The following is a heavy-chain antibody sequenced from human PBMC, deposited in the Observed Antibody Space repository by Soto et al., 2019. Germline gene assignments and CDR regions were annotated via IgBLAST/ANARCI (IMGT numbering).Heavy chain of an antibody. CDR1: GYSFTSYD. CDR3: ARGGFLEPHMDV. Sequence: QVQLVQSGAEVKKPGASVKVSCKASGYSFTSYDMNWVRQVPGQGPEWMGWMNPNSADTGYAQKLQGIMTMSRDMSTRTMYMELSGLTSEDTAVYYCARGGFLEPHMDVWGRGTTVTVSS. CDR2: MNPNSADT. V-gene: IGHV1-8*01. J-gene: IGHJ6*03.